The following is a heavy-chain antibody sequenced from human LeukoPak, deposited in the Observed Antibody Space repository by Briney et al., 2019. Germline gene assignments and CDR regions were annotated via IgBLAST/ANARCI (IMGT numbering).Heavy chain of an antibody. CDR3: ARRYRRYEYVWGSPSPEFDH. D-gene: IGHD3-16*01. CDR1: GYSISSGYY. CDR2: IYHSGST. V-gene: IGHV4-38-2*02. J-gene: IGHJ4*02. Sequence: SETLSLTCTVSGYSISSGYYWGWIRQPPGKVLEWIGSIYHSGSTYYNPSLKSRVTISVDTSKNQFSLKLSSVTAADTAVYYCARRYRRYEYVWGSPSPEFDHWGQGTLVTVSS.